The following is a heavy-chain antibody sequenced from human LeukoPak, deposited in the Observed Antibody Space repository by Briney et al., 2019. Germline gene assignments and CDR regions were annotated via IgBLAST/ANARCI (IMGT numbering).Heavy chain of an antibody. J-gene: IGHJ3*02. CDR3: ARPRGRWVAFEI. D-gene: IGHD4-23*01. V-gene: IGHV4-34*01. Sequence: SETLSLTCAVYGGSFSGYYWSWIRQPPGKGLEWIGEINHSGSTNYNPSLKSRVTISVDTSKNQFSLKLSSVTAADTAVYYCARPRGRWVAFEIWGQGTMVTVSS. CDR2: INHSGST. CDR1: GGSFSGYY.